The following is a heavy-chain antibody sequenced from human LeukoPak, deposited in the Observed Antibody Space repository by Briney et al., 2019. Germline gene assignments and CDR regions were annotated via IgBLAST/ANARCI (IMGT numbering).Heavy chain of an antibody. J-gene: IGHJ4*02. CDR1: GFTFSSYG. Sequence: GGSLRLSCAASGFTFSSYGMHWVRQAPGKGLEWVAFIRYDGSNKYYADSVKGRFTISRDNSKNTLYLQMNSLRAEDTAVYYCAKDRLVVVPAALDYWGQGTLVTVSS. D-gene: IGHD2-2*01. CDR3: AKDRLVVVPAALDY. V-gene: IGHV3-30*02. CDR2: IRYDGSNK.